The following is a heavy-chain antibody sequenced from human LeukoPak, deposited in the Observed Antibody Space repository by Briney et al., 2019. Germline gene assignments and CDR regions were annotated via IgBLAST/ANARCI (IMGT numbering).Heavy chain of an antibody. Sequence: PSETLSLTCTVSGGSISSGSYYWSWIRQPAGKGLEWIGRIYTSGSTNYNPSLKSRVTISVDTSKNQFSLKLSSVTAADTAVYYRAREAYYGSGSYSRVFDIWGQGTMVTVSS. J-gene: IGHJ3*02. CDR2: IYTSGST. V-gene: IGHV4-61*02. CDR1: GGSISSGSYY. CDR3: AREAYYGSGSYSRVFDI. D-gene: IGHD3-10*01.